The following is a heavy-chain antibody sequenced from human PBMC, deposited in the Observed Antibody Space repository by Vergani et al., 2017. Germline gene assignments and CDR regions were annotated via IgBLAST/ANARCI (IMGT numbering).Heavy chain of an antibody. CDR3: TTCGRSCYFDY. CDR2: IKSKTDGGTT. J-gene: IGHJ4*02. D-gene: IGHD2-15*01. Sequence: EVQLLESGGGLVQPGGSLRLSCAASGFTFSSYAMSWVRQAPGKGLEWVGRIKSKTDGGTTDYAAPVKGRFTISRDDSKNTLYLQMNSLKTEDTAVYYCTTCGRSCYFDYWGQGTLVTVSS. CDR1: GFTFSSYA. V-gene: IGHV3-15*01.